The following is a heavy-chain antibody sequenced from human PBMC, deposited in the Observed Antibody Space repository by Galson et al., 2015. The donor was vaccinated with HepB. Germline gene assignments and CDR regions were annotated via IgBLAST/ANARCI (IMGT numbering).Heavy chain of an antibody. CDR1: GFTFSSYW. Sequence: SLRLSCAASGFTFSSYWMNWVRQAPGKGLEWVAHINQDESSKYYVDSVEGRFTISRDNAKDSVYLQLDSLRAEDTAVYYCARRISLVRGIITKPDYYYGMDVWGQGTTVTVAS. V-gene: IGHV3-7*03. J-gene: IGHJ6*02. CDR2: INQDESSK. D-gene: IGHD3-10*01. CDR3: ARRISLVRGIITKPDYYYGMDV.